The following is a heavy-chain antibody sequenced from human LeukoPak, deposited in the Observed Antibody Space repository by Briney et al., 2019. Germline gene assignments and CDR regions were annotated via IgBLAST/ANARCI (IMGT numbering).Heavy chain of an antibody. CDR2: INQDGSDM. CDR3: ARDFPGIGRGTFDF. Sequence: GGSLRLCCAASGFIFNTFWMNWVRLTPRKGLEWVAKINQDGSDMYYVDSVKGRFFVSRDNARNLVYLQMNSLRVDDTAVYYCARDFPGIGRGTFDFWGQGTIIIVSS. J-gene: IGHJ3*01. D-gene: IGHD3-10*01. CDR1: GFIFNTFW. V-gene: IGHV3-7*03.